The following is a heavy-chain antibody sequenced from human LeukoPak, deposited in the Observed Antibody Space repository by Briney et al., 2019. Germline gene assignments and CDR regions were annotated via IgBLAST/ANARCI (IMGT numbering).Heavy chain of an antibody. J-gene: IGHJ3*02. D-gene: IGHD2-15*01. CDR2: IYTRGST. CDR3: ARGRYCSADICSGGDAFDI. Sequence: SETLSLTCTVSGGSINNYYWSWIRQPAGKGLEWIGRIYTRGSTNYNPSLKSRVTVSVDTSKNQFSLKLSSVTAADTAVHYCARGRYCSADICSGGDAFDIWGQGTMVSVSS. CDR1: GGSINNYY. V-gene: IGHV4-4*07.